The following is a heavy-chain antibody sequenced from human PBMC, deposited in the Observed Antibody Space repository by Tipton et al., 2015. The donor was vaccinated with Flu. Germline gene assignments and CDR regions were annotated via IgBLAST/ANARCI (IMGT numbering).Heavy chain of an antibody. Sequence: SEALGSSYYWAWIRQPPGRGLEWIRNIHTSACTYYNPSLKSRDTISDDRSKNQFSLRLDSVTAADTAVYYCARGSGYATTYFDSWGQGTLVTVSS. J-gene: IGHJ4*02. CDR3: ARGSGYATTYFDS. CDR2: IHTSACT. V-gene: IGHV4-38-2*02. CDR1: SEALGSSYY. D-gene: IGHD5-12*01.